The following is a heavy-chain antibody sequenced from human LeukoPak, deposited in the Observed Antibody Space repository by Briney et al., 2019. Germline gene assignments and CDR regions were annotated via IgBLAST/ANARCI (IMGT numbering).Heavy chain of an antibody. CDR3: AKDSLRYYDSSGSTYYFDY. V-gene: IGHV3-9*03. D-gene: IGHD3-22*01. CDR1: GFTFDDYA. Sequence: GRSLRLSCAASGFTFDDYATHWVRQAPGKGLEWVSGISWNSGSIGYADSAKGRFTISRDNAKNSLYLQMNSLRAEDMALYYCAKDSLRYYDSSGSTYYFDYWGQGTLVTVSS. CDR2: ISWNSGSI. J-gene: IGHJ4*02.